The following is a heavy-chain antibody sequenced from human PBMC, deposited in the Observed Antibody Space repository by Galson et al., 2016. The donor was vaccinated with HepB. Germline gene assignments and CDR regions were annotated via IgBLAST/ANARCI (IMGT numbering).Heavy chain of an antibody. CDR1: GFIFSHYG. CDR2: IWFDGSSK. J-gene: IGHJ3*02. CDR3: ATEYLSSPGNGAFDI. V-gene: IGHV3-33*01. D-gene: IGHD6-13*01. Sequence: SLRLSCAASGFIFSHYGMHWVRQAPGEGLEWVAMIWFDGSSKHHSDSVRGRFTISRDNSKNTLYLEMNSLRAEDTAVYYCATEYLSSPGNGAFDIWGQGAMVTVST.